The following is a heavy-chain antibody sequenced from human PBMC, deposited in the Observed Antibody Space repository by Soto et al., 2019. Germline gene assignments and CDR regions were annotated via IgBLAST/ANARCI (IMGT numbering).Heavy chain of an antibody. CDR3: ATHTSTGYWDC. V-gene: IGHV5-51*01. CDR2: THPGNSES. Sequence: GESLKISCQGSGYTFINQWIAWVLQIPWKGLEWMGLTHPGNSESRYSPSIQGQVTMSVDKSINTAFLQWSSLKASDSAMYYCATHTSTGYWDCWGQGTLVTVSS. D-gene: IGHD6-13*01. J-gene: IGHJ4*02. CDR1: GYTFINQW.